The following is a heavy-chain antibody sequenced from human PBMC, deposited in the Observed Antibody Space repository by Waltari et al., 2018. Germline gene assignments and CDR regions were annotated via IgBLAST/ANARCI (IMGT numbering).Heavy chain of an antibody. CDR1: GDSIRGFY. Sequence: QVQLQESGPSLLKPSETLSLIWTVAGDSIRGFYWSWVRQPPGKGLDWIGYIYYTGRTNFNPSLKSRVTMSVDTSKNQFSLKLSSVTAADTAFYYCARGGGGDWEWFDPWGQGTLVTVSS. D-gene: IGHD2-21*02. J-gene: IGHJ5*02. V-gene: IGHV4-59*01. CDR2: IYYTGRT. CDR3: ARGGGGDWEWFDP.